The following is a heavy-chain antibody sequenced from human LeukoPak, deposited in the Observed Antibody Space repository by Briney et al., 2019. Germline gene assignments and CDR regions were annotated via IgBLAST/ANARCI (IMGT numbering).Heavy chain of an antibody. CDR3: ARALNPLPGTYYFDY. D-gene: IGHD2-15*01. CDR2: IYISGST. Sequence: PSETLSLTCTVSGASINSHYWSRIRQPAGKGLEWIGRIYISGSTNYNSSLQSRVTMSVDTSKNQFSLKLSSVTAADTAVYYCARALNPLPGTYYFDYWGQGTVVTVSS. CDR1: GASINSHY. J-gene: IGHJ4*02. V-gene: IGHV4-4*07.